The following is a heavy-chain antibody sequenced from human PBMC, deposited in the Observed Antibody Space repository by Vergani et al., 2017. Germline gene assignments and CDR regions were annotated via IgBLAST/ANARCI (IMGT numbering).Heavy chain of an antibody. CDR2: IYTSGST. D-gene: IGHD4-23*01. V-gene: IGHV4-4*07. Sequence: QVQLQESGPGLVKPSETLSLTCTVSGGSISSYYWSWIRQPAGKGLEWIGRIYTSGSTNYNPSLKSRVTMSVDTSKNQFSLKLSAVTAADTAVYYCARGRPGSLRIGGQDYVDYWGQGTLVTVSS. J-gene: IGHJ4*02. CDR1: GGSISSYY. CDR3: ARGRPGSLRIGGQDYVDY.